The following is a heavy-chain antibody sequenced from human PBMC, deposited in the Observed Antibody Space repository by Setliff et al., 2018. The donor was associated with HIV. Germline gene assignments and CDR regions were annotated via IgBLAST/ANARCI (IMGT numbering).Heavy chain of an antibody. CDR3: ARGPEYGDYVWGSYRYYFDL. CDR2: IAASGDP. V-gene: IGHV4-4*07. CDR1: GNSSVGNYF. D-gene: IGHD3-16*02. Sequence: SETLSLTCTILGNSSVGNYFWGWIRAPADKGLEWIGHIAASGDPNYNTSLKSRLSMSVHTSKTQFSLKLSSVTAADTAVYYCARGPEYGDYVWGSYRYYFDLWGRGTLVTVSS. J-gene: IGHJ2*01.